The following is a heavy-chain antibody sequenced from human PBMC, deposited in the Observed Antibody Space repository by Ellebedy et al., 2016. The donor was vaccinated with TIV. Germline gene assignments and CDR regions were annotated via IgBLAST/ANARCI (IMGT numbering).Heavy chain of an antibody. CDR3: ARIGYCSSTSCNYYFDY. V-gene: IGHV3-74*03. D-gene: IGHD2-2*03. CDR2: INTDGSTT. CDR1: GFTFSSYW. Sequence: HTGGSLRLSCAASGFTFSSYWMHWVRQAPGKGLVWVSRINTDGSTTTYADSVKGRFTISRAHAKNTMYLQMNSLRAEDTAVYYCARIGYCSSTSCNYYFDYWGQGTLVTVSS. J-gene: IGHJ4*02.